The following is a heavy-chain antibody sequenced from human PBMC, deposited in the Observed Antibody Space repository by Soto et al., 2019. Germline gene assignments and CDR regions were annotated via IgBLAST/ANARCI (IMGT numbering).Heavy chain of an antibody. D-gene: IGHD2-15*01. CDR3: AREVVVRGYYYYYGMDV. CDR1: GYTFTSYY. J-gene: IGHJ6*02. Sequence: ASVNVSCKASGYTFTSYYMHWVRQSPGQGLEWMGIINPSGGSTSYAQKFQGRVTMTRDTSTSTVYMELSSLRSEDTAVYYCAREVVVRGYYYYYGMDVWGQGTTVTVFS. CDR2: INPSGGST. V-gene: IGHV1-46*01.